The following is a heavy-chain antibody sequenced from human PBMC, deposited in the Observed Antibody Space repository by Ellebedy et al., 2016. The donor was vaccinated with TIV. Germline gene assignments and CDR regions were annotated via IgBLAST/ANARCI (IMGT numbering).Heavy chain of an antibody. J-gene: IGHJ4*02. D-gene: IGHD6-19*01. CDR2: INPNSGAT. CDR3: ARDVGQWLVRYFFDY. CDR1: GYIFTGYY. Sequence: ASVQVSCKASGYIFTGYYIHWVRQAPGQGLEWMGWINPNSGATHYAQKFQGRVTMSRDTSISTAYMELSRLTSDDTAVYYCARDVGQWLVRYFFDYWGQGTLVTVSS. V-gene: IGHV1-2*02.